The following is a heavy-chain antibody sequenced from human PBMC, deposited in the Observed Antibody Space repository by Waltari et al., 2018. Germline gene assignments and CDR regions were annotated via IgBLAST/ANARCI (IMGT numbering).Heavy chain of an antibody. CDR1: GFTFSSYG. J-gene: IGHJ6*03. CDR2: IRYDGSNK. Sequence: QVQLVESGGGVVQPGGSLRLSCAASGFTFSSYGMHWVRQAPGKGLEGVAFIRYDGSNKYYADSVKGRFTISRDNSKNTLYLQMNSLRAEDTAVYYCAKVTPMGGFSYYYYYMDVWGKGTTVTVSS. D-gene: IGHD2-15*01. V-gene: IGHV3-30*02. CDR3: AKVTPMGGFSYYYYYMDV.